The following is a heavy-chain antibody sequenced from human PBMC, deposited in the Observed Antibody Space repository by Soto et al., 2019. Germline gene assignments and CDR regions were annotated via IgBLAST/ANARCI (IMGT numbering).Heavy chain of an antibody. CDR1: GGSISSYY. V-gene: IGHV4-59*01. CDR3: ARVGIAVARNWFDS. CDR2: IYYSGST. J-gene: IGHJ5*01. D-gene: IGHD6-19*01. Sequence: SETLSLTCTVSGGSISSYYWSWIRQPPGKGLEWIGYIYYSGSTNYNPSLKSRVTISVDTSKNQFSLKLNSVTAAGTAVYYCARVGIAVARNWFDSWGQGTPVTVSS.